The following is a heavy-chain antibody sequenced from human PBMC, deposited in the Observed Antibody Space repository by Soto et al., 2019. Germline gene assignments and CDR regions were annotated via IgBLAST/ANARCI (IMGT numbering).Heavy chain of an antibody. CDR2: MSRTGDNT. CDR1: GFTFSIYA. V-gene: IGHV3-23*01. Sequence: PGGSLRHSCAASGFTFSIYAMTWVRQSPGRGLEWVSSMSRTGDNTYYADSVKGRFTISRDNSKNTLYLQMNSLRAEDTAIYYCAKDQSNSNPLYYFDFWGPGTLVTVSS. CDR3: AKDQSNSNPLYYFDF. J-gene: IGHJ4*02. D-gene: IGHD3-22*01.